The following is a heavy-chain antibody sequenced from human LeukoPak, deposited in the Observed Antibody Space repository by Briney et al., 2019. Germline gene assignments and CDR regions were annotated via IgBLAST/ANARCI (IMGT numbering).Heavy chain of an antibody. V-gene: IGHV4-59*08. Sequence: SETLSVTCTVSGGSISYYFWSWFRQSPGKGLEWIGNIHYSGTNTYNPSLESRLSMSVDTSKNQFSLTLNSATAADTAVYYCVRQKAVNADFEYWGQGTLVTAAS. CDR2: IHYSGTN. J-gene: IGHJ4*02. D-gene: IGHD2-8*01. CDR1: GGSISYYF. CDR3: VRQKAVNADFEY.